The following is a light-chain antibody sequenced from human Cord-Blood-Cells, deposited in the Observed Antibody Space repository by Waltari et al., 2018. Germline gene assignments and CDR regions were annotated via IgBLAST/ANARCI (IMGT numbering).Light chain of an antibody. Sequence: QSALTQPASVSGSPGQSITISCTGTSSDVGGYNYFSWYQQHPGKAPKLMIYDVSNRPSGVSNRFSGSKSCNTASLTISGLQAEDEADYYCSSYTSSSTLYVFGTGTKVTVL. J-gene: IGLJ1*01. CDR1: SSDVGGYNY. CDR3: SSYTSSSTLYV. CDR2: DVS. V-gene: IGLV2-14*01.